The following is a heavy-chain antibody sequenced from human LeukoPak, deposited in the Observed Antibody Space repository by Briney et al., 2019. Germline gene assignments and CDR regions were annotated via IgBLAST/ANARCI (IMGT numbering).Heavy chain of an antibody. V-gene: IGHV3-21*01. CDR3: ASVIKGAWSGSPYFDYYYYMDV. D-gene: IGHD3-3*01. Sequence: NPGGSLRLSCAASGFTFSNYNMNWVRQAPGKGLEWVSSISSSSSYIYYADSVKGRFTISRDNAKNSLYLQMNSLRAEDTAVYYCASVIKGAWSGSPYFDYYYYMDVWGKGTTVTVSS. CDR1: GFTFSNYN. CDR2: ISSSSSYI. J-gene: IGHJ6*03.